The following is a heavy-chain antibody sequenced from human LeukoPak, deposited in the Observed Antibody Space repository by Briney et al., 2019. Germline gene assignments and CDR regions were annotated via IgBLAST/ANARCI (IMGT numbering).Heavy chain of an antibody. D-gene: IGHD3-10*01. J-gene: IGHJ4*02. CDR1: GYTFIAYY. V-gene: IGHV1-2*02. CDR3: ARGHLVQGGIN. CDR2: VNPNSGGT. Sequence: ASVKVSCKASGYTFIAYYMHWGRQAPGQGLEWMGWVNPNSGGTNYAQKFQGRVTMTRDTSISTAYMELSRPRSDETAVYYCARGHLVQGGINWGQGTLVTVSS.